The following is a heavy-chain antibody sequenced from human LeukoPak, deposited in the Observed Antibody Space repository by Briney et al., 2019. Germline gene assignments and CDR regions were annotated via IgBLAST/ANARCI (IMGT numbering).Heavy chain of an antibody. CDR1: GGSFSGYY. CDR2: INHSGST. Sequence: SETLSLTCAVDGGSFSGYYWSWIRQPPGKGLEWIGEINHSGSTNYNPSLKSRVTISVDTSKNQFSLKLSSVTAADTAVYYCARDPDAYYYDSSGLKGYFDYWGQGTLVTVSS. CDR3: ARDPDAYYYDSSGLKGYFDY. D-gene: IGHD3-22*01. J-gene: IGHJ4*02. V-gene: IGHV4-34*01.